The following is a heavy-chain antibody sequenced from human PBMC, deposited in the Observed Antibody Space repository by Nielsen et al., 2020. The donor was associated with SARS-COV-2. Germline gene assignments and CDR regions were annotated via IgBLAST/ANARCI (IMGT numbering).Heavy chain of an antibody. CDR1: GYTFSSFG. D-gene: IGHD2-15*01. CDR2: ISTNNGDT. Sequence: ASVKVSCKASGYTFSSFGISWVRQAPGQGLKWMGWISTNNGDTNYAQKFQGRVTMTTDTSTSTAYMELRSLRFDDTAVYYCARDCSGGPCYATYWGQGTLVTVSS. CDR3: ARDCSGGPCYATY. V-gene: IGHV1-18*01. J-gene: IGHJ4*02.